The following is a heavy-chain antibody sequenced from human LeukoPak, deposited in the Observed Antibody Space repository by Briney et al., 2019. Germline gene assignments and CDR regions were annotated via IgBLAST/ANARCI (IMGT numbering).Heavy chain of an antibody. Sequence: KSSETLSLTCTVSGGSISSYYWSWIRQPPGKGLEWIGYIYYSGSTNYNPSLKSRVTISVDTSKNQFSLKLSSVTAADTAVYYCARDSSSTYYYYYYYMGVWGKGTTVTVSS. CDR1: GGSISSYY. D-gene: IGHD6-6*01. J-gene: IGHJ6*03. CDR3: ARDSSSTYYYYYYYMGV. V-gene: IGHV4-59*01. CDR2: IYYSGST.